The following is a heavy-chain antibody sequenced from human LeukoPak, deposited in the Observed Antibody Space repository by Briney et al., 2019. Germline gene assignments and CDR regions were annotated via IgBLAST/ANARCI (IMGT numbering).Heavy chain of an antibody. CDR2: IHPRSGDT. Sequence: GASVTVSFKASGYTFTSYYLHWVRQAPAQGLEWMGCIHPRSGDTTYAQKVQGRVTLTRDTSISTAYMDLSSLRSDDTAVYYCARDGDYGTGSYYRGCVDSWGQGTPVTVSP. CDR3: ARDGDYGTGSYYRGCVDS. V-gene: IGHV1-2*02. J-gene: IGHJ4*02. D-gene: IGHD3-10*01. CDR1: GYTFTSYY.